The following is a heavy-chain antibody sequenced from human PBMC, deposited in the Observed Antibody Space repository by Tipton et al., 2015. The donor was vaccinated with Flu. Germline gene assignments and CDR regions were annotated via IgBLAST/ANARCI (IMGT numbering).Heavy chain of an antibody. V-gene: IGHV4-59*01. Sequence: TLSLTCTVSGGSISSYYWSWIRQPPGKRLEWIGYIYYSGNTKYNPSLKSRVTISVDTSKNQFSLKLSSVTAADTAVYYCARTPPRGRFDYWGQGSLVTVSS. CDR1: GGSISSYY. J-gene: IGHJ4*02. CDR2: IYYSGNT. CDR3: ARTPPRGRFDY.